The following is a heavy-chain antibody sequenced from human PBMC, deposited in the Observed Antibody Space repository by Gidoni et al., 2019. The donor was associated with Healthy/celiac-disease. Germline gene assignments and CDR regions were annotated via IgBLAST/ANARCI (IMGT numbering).Heavy chain of an antibody. CDR3: AAGQCGGIGAAFDY. D-gene: IGHD2-21*01. J-gene: IGHJ4*02. CDR2: IFVGSGNT. Sequence: QMQLVQSGPEGKKPGTSVKVSGKASGVTFTSPAVQWVRQARGQRLEWIGWIFVGSGNTNYAQKFQERVTITRDMSTSTAYMELSSLRSEDTAVYYCAAGQCGGIGAAFDYWGQGTLVTVSS. CDR1: GVTFTSPA. V-gene: IGHV1-58*01.